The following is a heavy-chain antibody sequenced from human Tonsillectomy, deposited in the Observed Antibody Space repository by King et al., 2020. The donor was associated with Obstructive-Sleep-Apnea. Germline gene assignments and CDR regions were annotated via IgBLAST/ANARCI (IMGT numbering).Heavy chain of an antibody. CDR3: AKDTLEVGATFDY. J-gene: IGHJ4*02. CDR2: ISYDGSNK. Sequence: QLVQSGGGVVQPGRSLRLSCAASGFTFSSYGMHWVRHAPGKGLEWVAVISYDGSNKYFANSGKGRFTISRDNSKNTLYLQMNSLRAEDTAVYYCAKDTLEVGATFDYWGQGTLVTVSS. D-gene: IGHD1-26*01. CDR1: GFTFSSYG. V-gene: IGHV3-30*18.